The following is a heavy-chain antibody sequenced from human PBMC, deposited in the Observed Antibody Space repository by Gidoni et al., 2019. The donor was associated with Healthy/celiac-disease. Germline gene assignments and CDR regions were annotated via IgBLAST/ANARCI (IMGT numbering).Heavy chain of an antibody. CDR3: ARDDLAYCTNGVCYRQLYYFDY. Sequence: EVQLVESGGGLVQPGGSLRLSCAASGFTFSSYWMSWVRQAPGKGLEWGANIKQDGSEKYYVDSVKGRFTISRDNAKNSLYLQMNSLRAEDTAVYYCARDDLAYCTNGVCYRQLYYFDYWGQGTLVTVSS. V-gene: IGHV3-7*01. CDR1: GFTFSSYW. CDR2: IKQDGSEK. D-gene: IGHD2-8*01. J-gene: IGHJ4*02.